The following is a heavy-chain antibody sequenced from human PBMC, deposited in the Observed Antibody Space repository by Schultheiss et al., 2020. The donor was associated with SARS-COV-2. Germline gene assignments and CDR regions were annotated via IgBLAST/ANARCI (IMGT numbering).Heavy chain of an antibody. CDR2: IYSGGST. J-gene: IGHJ6*03. D-gene: IGHD2-8*01. Sequence: GGSLRLSCAASGFTFSSYAMSWVRQAPGKGLEWVSVIYSGGSTYYADSVKGRFTISRHNSKNTLYLQMNSLRAEDTAVYYCARDRMVYASRANYYYYYMDVWGKGTTVTVSS. CDR3: ARDRMVYASRANYYYYYMDV. CDR1: GFTFSSYA. V-gene: IGHV3-53*04.